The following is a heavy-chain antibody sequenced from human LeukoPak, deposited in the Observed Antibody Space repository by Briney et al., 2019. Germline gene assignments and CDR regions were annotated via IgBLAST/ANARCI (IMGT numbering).Heavy chain of an antibody. Sequence: GASVKVSCKASGYTFTTYGMNWVRQAPGQGLEWMGRINTNTGNPTYAQGFTGRFVFSLDTSVSTAYLQISSLKAEDTAVYYCARFIIANTLRFLEWPHNWFDPWGQGTLVTVSS. CDR1: GYTFTTYG. V-gene: IGHV7-4-1*02. D-gene: IGHD3-3*01. CDR2: INTNTGNP. J-gene: IGHJ5*02. CDR3: ARFIIANTLRFLEWPHNWFDP.